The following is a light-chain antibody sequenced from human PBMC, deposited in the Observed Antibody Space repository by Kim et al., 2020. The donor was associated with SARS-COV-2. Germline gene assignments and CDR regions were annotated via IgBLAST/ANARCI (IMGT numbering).Light chain of an antibody. CDR3: QQYYSTPYT. CDR2: WAS. J-gene: IGKJ2*01. CDR1: QSVLYSSNNKNY. V-gene: IGKV4-1*01. Sequence: RAPITCKSSQSVLYSSNNKNYLAWYQQKPGQPPKLLIYWASTRESGVPDRFSGSGSGTDFTLTISSLQAEDVAVYYCQQYYSTPYTFGQGTKLEI.